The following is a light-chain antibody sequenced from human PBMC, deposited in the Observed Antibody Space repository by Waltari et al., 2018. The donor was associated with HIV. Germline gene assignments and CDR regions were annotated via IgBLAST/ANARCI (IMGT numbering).Light chain of an antibody. V-gene: IGLV8-61*01. J-gene: IGLJ3*02. CDR1: SGSVPPSYH. Sequence: QTVVTQAPSFSVSPGRTVTLTCGFSSGSVPPSYHSSWYQQTPGQAPRTLIYSTNTRSSGVPDRFSGSILGNKAALTITGAQADDESDYYCVLYMGGGIWVFGGGTKVTVL. CDR2: STN. CDR3: VLYMGGGIWV.